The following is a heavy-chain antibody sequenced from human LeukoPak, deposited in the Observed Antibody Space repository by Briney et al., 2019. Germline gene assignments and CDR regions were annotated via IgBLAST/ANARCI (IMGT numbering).Heavy chain of an antibody. Sequence: SETLSLTCTVSGGSISSSSYYWGWIRQPPGKGLEWIGSIYYSGSTYYNPSLKSRVTISVDTSKNQFSLKLSSATAADTAVYYCARDPPVIAFDIWGQGTMVTVSS. CDR3: ARDPPVIAFDI. CDR1: GGSISSSSYY. D-gene: IGHD2/OR15-2a*01. J-gene: IGHJ3*02. V-gene: IGHV4-39*07. CDR2: IYYSGST.